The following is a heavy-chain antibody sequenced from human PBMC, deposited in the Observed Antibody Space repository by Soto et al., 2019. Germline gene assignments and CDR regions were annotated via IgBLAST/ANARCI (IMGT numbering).Heavy chain of an antibody. CDR1: GYTFSDYY. Sequence: ASVKVSCKASGYTFSDYYMHWVRQAPGQGLEWMGWINANSGGTTYAQKFQGRVTMTRDTSTSTAYMELSRLSSDDTAIYYCARLQIEVAGSNWGQGTLVTVPQ. CDR3: ARLQIEVAGSN. V-gene: IGHV1-2*02. CDR2: INANSGGT. J-gene: IGHJ4*02. D-gene: IGHD6-19*01.